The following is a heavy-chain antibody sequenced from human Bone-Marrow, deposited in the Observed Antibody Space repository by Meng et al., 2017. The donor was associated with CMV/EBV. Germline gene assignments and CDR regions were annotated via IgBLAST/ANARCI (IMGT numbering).Heavy chain of an antibody. CDR2: ISGSGGST. Sequence: GESLKISCAASGFTFSSYAMSWVRQAPGKGLEWVSAISGSGGSTYYADSVKGRFTISRDNSKNTLYLQMNSLRAEDTAVYYCAKAPPGVLRFLEADYWGQGTLVTGSS. D-gene: IGHD3-3*01. CDR3: AKAPPGVLRFLEADY. CDR1: GFTFSSYA. J-gene: IGHJ4*02. V-gene: IGHV3-23*01.